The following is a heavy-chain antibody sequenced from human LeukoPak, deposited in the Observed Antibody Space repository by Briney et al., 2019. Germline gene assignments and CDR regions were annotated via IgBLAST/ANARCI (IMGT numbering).Heavy chain of an antibody. CDR3: ARGPYDYVWGSYRLFDY. CDR2: IIPIFGTA. D-gene: IGHD3-16*02. J-gene: IGHJ4*02. Sequence: GASVKVSCKASGYTFTGYYMHWVRQAPGQGLEWMGGIIPIFGTANYAQKFQGRVTITTDESTSTAYMELSSLRSEDTAVYYCARGPYDYVWGSYRLFDYWGQGTLVTVSS. CDR1: GYTFTGYY. V-gene: IGHV1-69*05.